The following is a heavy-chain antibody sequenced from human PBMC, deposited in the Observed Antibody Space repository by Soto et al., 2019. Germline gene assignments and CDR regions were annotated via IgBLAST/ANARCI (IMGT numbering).Heavy chain of an antibody. D-gene: IGHD6-13*01. Sequence: GGSLRLSCAASGFTFSSYAMSWVRQAPGKGLEWVSAISGSGGSTYYADSVKGRFTISRDNSKNTLYLQMNSLIAEDTAVYYCAKDQRVAAAFASSNWFDPWGQGTLVTVSS. CDR1: GFTFSSYA. CDR2: ISGSGGST. J-gene: IGHJ5*02. CDR3: AKDQRVAAAFASSNWFDP. V-gene: IGHV3-23*01.